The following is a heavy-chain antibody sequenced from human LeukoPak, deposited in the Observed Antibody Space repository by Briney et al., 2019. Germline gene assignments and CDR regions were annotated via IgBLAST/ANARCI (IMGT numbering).Heavy chain of an antibody. CDR3: AREQKAGYCSGGSCYSGS. CDR2: INPSGGST. Sequence: ASVKVSCKASGYTFTSYYMHWVRQAPGQGLEWMGIINPSGGSTSYAQKFQGRVTMTRDTSTSTVYMELSSLRSEDTAVYYCAREQKAGYCSGGSCYSGSWGQGTLVTVSS. J-gene: IGHJ4*02. D-gene: IGHD2-15*01. V-gene: IGHV1-46*01. CDR1: GYTFTSYY.